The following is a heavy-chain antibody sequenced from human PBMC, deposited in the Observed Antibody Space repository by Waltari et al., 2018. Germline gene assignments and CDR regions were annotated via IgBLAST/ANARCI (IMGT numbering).Heavy chain of an antibody. V-gene: IGHV4-59*01. Sequence: QVQLQESGPGLVKPSETLSLTCTVSGGSISSYYWSWIRQPPGKGLEWIGYIYYSGSTNYNPSLKSRVTISVDTSKNQFSLKLSSVTAADTAVYYCARGSNYYYMDVWGKGTTVTVSS. J-gene: IGHJ6*03. CDR1: GGSISSYY. CDR2: IYYSGST. CDR3: ARGSNYYYMDV.